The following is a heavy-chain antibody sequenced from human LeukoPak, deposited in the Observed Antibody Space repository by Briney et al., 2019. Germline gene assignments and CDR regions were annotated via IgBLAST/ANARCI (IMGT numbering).Heavy chain of an antibody. Sequence: SEPLSLPFTVSGASISSYHWNWVRPPPGKGLGWIGCIYYSGGTNYNPSLQSRVTISLDTSKTQFSLRLSSVTAADTAVYYCARRMAMKVAGGNWFDPWGQGTLVTVSS. J-gene: IGHJ5*02. CDR3: ARRMAMKVAGGNWFDP. D-gene: IGHD6-19*01. CDR1: GASISSYH. CDR2: IYYSGGT. V-gene: IGHV4-59*08.